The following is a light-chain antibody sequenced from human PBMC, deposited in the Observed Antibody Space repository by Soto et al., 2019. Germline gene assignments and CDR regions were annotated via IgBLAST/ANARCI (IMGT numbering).Light chain of an antibody. Sequence: EIVLTQSPVTLSLSPGERATLSCMASQSVSNYLAWYQQKPGQPPRLLIYDATNRASGIPARFSATGSGTDFVLTISSLDPEDFAVYFCQHRSTLPFTFGGGTRVEI. V-gene: IGKV3-11*01. CDR3: QHRSTLPFT. CDR1: QSVSNY. J-gene: IGKJ4*01. CDR2: DAT.